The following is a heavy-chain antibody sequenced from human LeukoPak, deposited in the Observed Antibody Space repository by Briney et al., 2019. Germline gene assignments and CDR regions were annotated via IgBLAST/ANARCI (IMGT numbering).Heavy chain of an antibody. D-gene: IGHD5-12*01. V-gene: IGHV3-64D*09. CDR1: GFTFSRYA. J-gene: IGHJ4*02. CDR2: ISNNGGST. CDR3: VKDRSGYDYFDF. Sequence: GGSLRLSCSDSGFTFSRYAMHWVRQAPGKGLEYVSAISNNGGSTYYADSVKGRFTISRDNSKNTLYLQMSSLRAEDTAVYYCVKDRSGYDYFDFWGQGTLVTVSS.